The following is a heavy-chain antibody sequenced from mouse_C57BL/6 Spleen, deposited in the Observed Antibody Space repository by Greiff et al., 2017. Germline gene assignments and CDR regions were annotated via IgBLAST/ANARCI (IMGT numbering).Heavy chain of an antibody. J-gene: IGHJ4*01. CDR3: ARYTTELADDAMDY. CDR2: IYPGSGST. V-gene: IGHV1-55*01. CDR1: GYTFTSYW. D-gene: IGHD1-1*01. Sequence: QVQLQQPGAELVKPGASVKMSCKASGYTFTSYWITWVKQRPGQGLEWIGDIYPGSGSTNYTEKFKSKATLTVDTSSSTAYMPLSSLTSEYSAVXYCARYTTELADDAMDYWGQGTSVTVSS.